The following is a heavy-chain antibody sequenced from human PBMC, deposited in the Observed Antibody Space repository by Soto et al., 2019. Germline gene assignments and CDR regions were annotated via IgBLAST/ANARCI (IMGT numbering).Heavy chain of an antibody. V-gene: IGHV1-69*13. D-gene: IGHD3-22*01. CDR3: ARNPFHYDSSGYYYYYFDY. CDR1: GGTFSSYA. J-gene: IGHJ4*02. Sequence: ASVKVSCTASGGTFSSYAISRVRRAPGQRLEWMGGIIPIFGTANYAQKFQGRVTITADESTSTAYMELSSLRSEDTAVYYCARNPFHYDSSGYYYYYFDYWGQGTLVTVSS. CDR2: IIPIFGTA.